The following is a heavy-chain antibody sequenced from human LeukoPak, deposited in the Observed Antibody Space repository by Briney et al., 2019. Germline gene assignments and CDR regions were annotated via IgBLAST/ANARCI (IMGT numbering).Heavy chain of an antibody. CDR1: GGTFSSYA. V-gene: IGHV1-69*13. Sequence: SVKVSCKASGGTFSSYAISWVRQAPGQGLEWMGGIIPIFGTANYAQKFQGRVTITADESTSTAYMELSSLRSEDTAVYYCARGSLSLGGDYAETQDGGNFDYWGQGTLVTVSS. CDR3: ARGSLSLGGDYAETQDGGNFDY. D-gene: IGHD4-17*01. CDR2: IIPIFGTA. J-gene: IGHJ4*02.